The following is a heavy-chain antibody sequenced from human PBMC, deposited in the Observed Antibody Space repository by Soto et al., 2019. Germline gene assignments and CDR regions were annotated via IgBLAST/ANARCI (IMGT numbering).Heavy chain of an antibody. CDR3: ARLPLLIAVAGTEVDY. D-gene: IGHD6-19*01. CDR1: GFSFSNYW. Sequence: EVQLVDSGGGLVQPGESLRLTCEASGFSFSNYWMSWVRQAPGKGLEWVANIKQDGSERYYVDSVKGRFTISRDNAKKSVFLQMTSLRVEDTAVYYCARLPLLIAVAGTEVDYWGQGTLVTVSS. CDR2: IKQDGSER. V-gene: IGHV3-7*01. J-gene: IGHJ4*02.